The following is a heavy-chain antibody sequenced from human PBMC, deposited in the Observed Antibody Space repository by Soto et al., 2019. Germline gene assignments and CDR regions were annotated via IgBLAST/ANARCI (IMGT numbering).Heavy chain of an antibody. CDR3: ALAVAGPTAIGY. J-gene: IGHJ4*02. Sequence: EVQLVESGGGLVQPGGSLRLSCAASGFTFSSYWMHWVRRAPGKGLVWVSRINSDGSSTSYADSVKGRFTISRDNAKNTLYLQMNSRRAEDTAVYYCALAVAGPTAIGYCSQVTLVTVSS. D-gene: IGHD6-19*01. V-gene: IGHV3-74*01. CDR2: INSDGSST. CDR1: GFTFSSYW.